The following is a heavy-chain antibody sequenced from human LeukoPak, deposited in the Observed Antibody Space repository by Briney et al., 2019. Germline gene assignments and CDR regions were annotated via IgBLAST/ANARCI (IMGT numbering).Heavy chain of an antibody. V-gene: IGHV4-34*01. Sequence: SETLSLTCAVYGGSFSGYYWSWIRQPPGKGLEWIGEINHSGSTNYDPSLKSRVTISVDTSKNQFSLKLSSVTAADTAVYYCARGVWFDPWGQGTLVTVSS. CDR1: GGSFSGYY. CDR2: INHSGST. CDR3: ARGVWFDP. J-gene: IGHJ5*02.